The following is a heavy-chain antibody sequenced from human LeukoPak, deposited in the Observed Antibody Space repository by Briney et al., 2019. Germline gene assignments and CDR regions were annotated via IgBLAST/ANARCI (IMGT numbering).Heavy chain of an antibody. CDR2: IHTDGGDT. D-gene: IGHD6-19*01. J-gene: IGHJ4*02. Sequence: GGSLRLSCAASGFTFSSYWMHWVRQAPGKGLVWVSRIHTDGGDTIYADSVKGRFTISRDNPKNTLYLQMNSLRAEDTAVYYCAKVQTTEWLVDYWGQGTLVTVSS. CDR3: AKVQTTEWLVDY. CDR1: GFTFSSYW. V-gene: IGHV3-74*01.